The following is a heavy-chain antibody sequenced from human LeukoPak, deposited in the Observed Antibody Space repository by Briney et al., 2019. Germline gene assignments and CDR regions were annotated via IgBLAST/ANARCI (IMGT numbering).Heavy chain of an antibody. V-gene: IGHV3-30*02. CDR3: ARDYYDSSGSDY. J-gene: IGHJ4*02. Sequence: PGGSLRLSCAASGFTFSSYGMHWVRQAPGKGLEWVAFIRYDGSNKYYADSAKGRFTISRDNSKNTLYLQMNSLRAEDTALYHCARDYYDSSGSDYWGQGTLVTVSS. D-gene: IGHD3-22*01. CDR2: IRYDGSNK. CDR1: GFTFSSYG.